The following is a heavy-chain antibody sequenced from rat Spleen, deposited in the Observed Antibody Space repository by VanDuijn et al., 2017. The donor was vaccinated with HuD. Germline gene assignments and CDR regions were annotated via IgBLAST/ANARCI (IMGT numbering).Heavy chain of an antibody. CDR3: ARHEAGTSRYYFGY. Sequence: EVQLVESGGGLVQPGRSLKLSCAASGFTFSDYYMAWVRQAPKKGLEWVATIIYDGSRTYFRDSVKGRFTISRDNAKSTLYLQMDSLRSEDTATYYCARHEAGTSRYYFGYWGQGVMVTVSS. D-gene: IGHD1-5*01. CDR1: GFTFSDYY. V-gene: IGHV5-7*01. J-gene: IGHJ2*01. CDR2: IIYDGSRT.